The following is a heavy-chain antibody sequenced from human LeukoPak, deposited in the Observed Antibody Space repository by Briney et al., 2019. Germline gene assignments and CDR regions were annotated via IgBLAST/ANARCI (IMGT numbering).Heavy chain of an antibody. J-gene: IGHJ4*02. CDR2: IYYSGST. CDR3: ASTDTAMELDY. D-gene: IGHD5-18*01. Sequence: SETLFLTCTVPGGSISSYYWSWIRQPPGKGLEWIGHIYYSGSTNYNPSLKSRVTISVDTSKNQFSLKLSSVTAADTAVYYCASTDTAMELDYWGQGTLVTVSS. CDR1: GGSISSYY. V-gene: IGHV4-59*01.